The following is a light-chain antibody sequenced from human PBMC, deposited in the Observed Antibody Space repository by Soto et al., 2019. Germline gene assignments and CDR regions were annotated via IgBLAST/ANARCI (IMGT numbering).Light chain of an antibody. J-gene: IGLJ1*01. CDR2: EVT. CDR3: YSFTGISTSLFV. Sequence: QSVLTQPTSVSGSPGQSITISCTGSSRDIGTSNLVSWYQQYPGKAPKLIIYEVTKRPSGISYRFSGSKSGNTASLTISGLQPEDEATYYCYSFTGISTSLFVFGTGTKATVL. CDR1: SRDIGTSNL. V-gene: IGLV2-23*02.